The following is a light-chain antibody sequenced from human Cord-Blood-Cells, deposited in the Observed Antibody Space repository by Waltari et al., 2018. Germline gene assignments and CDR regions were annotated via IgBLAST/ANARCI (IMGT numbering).Light chain of an antibody. CDR2: DVS. CDR1: RSDVGGYNS. CDR3: CSYAGSYTVV. Sequence: QSALTQPRSVSGSPGQSVTLPCTGPRSDVGGYNSVSWYQQHPGKAPKLMIYDVSKRPSGVPDRFSGSKSGNTASLTSSGLQAEDEADYYCCSYAGSYTVVFGGGTKLTVL. V-gene: IGLV2-11*01. J-gene: IGLJ2*01.